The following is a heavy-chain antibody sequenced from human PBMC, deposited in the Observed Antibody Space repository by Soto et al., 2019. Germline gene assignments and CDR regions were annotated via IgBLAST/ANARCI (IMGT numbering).Heavy chain of an antibody. D-gene: IGHD3-10*01. J-gene: IGHJ4*02. CDR3: ARDRRFEYYFDY. Sequence: SETLSLTCTFSGCSISSGGYYWSWIRQHPGKGLEWIGYIYYSGSTYYNPSLKSRVTISVDTSKNQFSLKLSSVTAADTAVYYCARDRRFEYYFDYWGQGTLVTVSS. V-gene: IGHV4-31*03. CDR2: IYYSGST. CDR1: GCSISSGGYY.